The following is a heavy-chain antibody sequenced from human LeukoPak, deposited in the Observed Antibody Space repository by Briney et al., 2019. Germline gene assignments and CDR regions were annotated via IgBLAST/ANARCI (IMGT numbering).Heavy chain of an antibody. D-gene: IGHD4-23*01. CDR1: GDSISSSSYY. CDR3: ARVSLTVVQTFDY. J-gene: IGHJ4*02. CDR2: IYYSGST. Sequence: SETLSLTCTVSGDSISSSSYYWGWIRQPPGKGLEWIGSIYYSGSTYYNPSLKSRVTISVDTSKNQFSLKLSSVTAADTAVYYCARVSLTVVQTFDYWGQGTLVTVSS. V-gene: IGHV4-39*07.